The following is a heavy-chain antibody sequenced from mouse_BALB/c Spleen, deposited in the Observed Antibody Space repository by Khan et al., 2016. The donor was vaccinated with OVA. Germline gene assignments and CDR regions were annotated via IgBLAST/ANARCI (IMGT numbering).Heavy chain of an antibody. J-gene: IGHJ3*01. Sequence: EVQLQESGPSLVKPSQTLSLTCSVTGDSITSGYWSWIRKFPGNKLEYMGYMIYTGYTYYNPSLKSRISITRHTSKHQYYLQLNSVTTEDTATYYCARSTYRYAFAYWGQGTLVTVSA. CDR3: ARSTYRYAFAY. V-gene: IGHV3-8*02. D-gene: IGHD2-14*01. CDR1: GDSITSGY. CDR2: MIYTGYT.